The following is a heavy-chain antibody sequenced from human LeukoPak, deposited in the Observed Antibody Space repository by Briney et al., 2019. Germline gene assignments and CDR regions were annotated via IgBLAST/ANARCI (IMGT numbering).Heavy chain of an antibody. CDR1: GYTLTELS. CDR3: ATGVEYYYDSSGYFDY. Sequence: ASVKVSCKVSGYTLTELSMHWVRQAPGKGLEWMGGFDAEDGETIYAQKFQGRVTMTEDTSTDTAYMELSSLRSEDTAVYYCATGVEYYYDSSGYFDYWGQGTLVTVSS. V-gene: IGHV1-24*01. J-gene: IGHJ4*02. CDR2: FDAEDGET. D-gene: IGHD3-22*01.